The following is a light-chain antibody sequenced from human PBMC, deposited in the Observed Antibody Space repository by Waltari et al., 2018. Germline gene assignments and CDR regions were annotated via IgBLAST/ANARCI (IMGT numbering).Light chain of an antibody. J-gene: IGKJ4*01. CDR3: QQYNNWPLT. V-gene: IGKV3-15*01. CDR1: QSVTNN. CDR2: RAS. Sequence: EIVMTQSPATLSLSPGERATLSCRASQSVTNNLAWYQQKPGQAPRLLIYRASTRATSIPDRISGSGSGTEFTLTISSLQSEDFAFYYCQQYNNWPLTFGGGTKVEIK.